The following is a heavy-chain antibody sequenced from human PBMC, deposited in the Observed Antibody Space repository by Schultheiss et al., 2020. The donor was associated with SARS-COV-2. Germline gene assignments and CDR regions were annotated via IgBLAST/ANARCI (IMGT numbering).Heavy chain of an antibody. CDR2: IYYSGST. V-gene: IGHV4-59*12. J-gene: IGHJ5*02. Sequence: SQTLSLTCAVYGGSISSYYWSWIRQPPGKGLEWIGYIYYSGSTNYNPSLKSRVTISVDTSKNQFSLKLSSVTAADTAVYYCARTYDSSGPVTSWGQGTLVTVSS. D-gene: IGHD3-22*01. CDR1: GGSISSYY. CDR3: ARTYDSSGPVTS.